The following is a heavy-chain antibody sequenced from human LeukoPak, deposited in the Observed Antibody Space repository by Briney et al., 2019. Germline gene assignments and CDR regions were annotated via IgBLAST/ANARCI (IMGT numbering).Heavy chain of an antibody. Sequence: SETLSLTCTVSGGSISSGGYHWSWIRQHPGKGLEWIGYIYYSGSTYYNPFLKSRVTISVDTSKNQFSLKLSSVTAADTAVYYCARARNDYGDYLFDYWGQGTLVTVSS. CDR2: IYYSGST. CDR1: GGSISSGGYH. D-gene: IGHD4-17*01. CDR3: ARARNDYGDYLFDY. V-gene: IGHV4-31*03. J-gene: IGHJ4*02.